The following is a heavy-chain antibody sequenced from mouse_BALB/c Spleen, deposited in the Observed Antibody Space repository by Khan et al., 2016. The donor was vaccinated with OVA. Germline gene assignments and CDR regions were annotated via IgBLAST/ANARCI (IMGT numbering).Heavy chain of an antibody. CDR1: GYSITSDYA. CDR2: ISYSGNT. D-gene: IGHD1-1*01. Sequence: EVQLQQSGPGLVKPSQSLSLSCTVSGYSITSDYAWNWIRQPPGNKLEWMGLISYSGNTKYNPSFKSRFSITRDTSKNQFFLQFNSVTTEDTATYYCARIYGGDFDYWGQGTTLTVSS. V-gene: IGHV3-2*02. CDR3: ARIYGGDFDY. J-gene: IGHJ2*01.